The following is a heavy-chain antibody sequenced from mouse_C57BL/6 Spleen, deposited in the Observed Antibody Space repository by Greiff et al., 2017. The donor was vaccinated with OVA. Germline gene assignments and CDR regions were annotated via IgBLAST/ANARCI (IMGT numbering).Heavy chain of an antibody. D-gene: IGHD2-5*01. CDR2: ISYSGST. CDR1: GYSITSDY. J-gene: IGHJ2*01. V-gene: IGHV3-8*01. Sequence: EVQGVESGPGLAKPSQTLSLTCSVTGYSITSDYWNWIRKFPGKKLEYIGYISYSGSTYYNPSLKSRISITRDTSKNQYYLQLNSVTTEDTATYYCARVYYSNYVPYYLDYWGQGTTLTVSS. CDR3: ARVYYSNYVPYYLDY.